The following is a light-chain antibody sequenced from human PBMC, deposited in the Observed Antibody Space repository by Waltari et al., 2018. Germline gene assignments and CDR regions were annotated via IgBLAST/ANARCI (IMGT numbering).Light chain of an antibody. CDR3: QCYDDILSGSV. V-gene: IGLV1-40*01. J-gene: IGLJ2*01. Sequence: SVLTQPPPVSGAPGRRVTIACPGRSPNMGARDVPGYQQLPGTAPKLLIFGNRYRPSGVPDRFSGSKSGTSASLAISVLQPEDEADYYCQCYDDILSGSVFGGGTKVTVL. CDR1: SPNMGARD. CDR2: GNR.